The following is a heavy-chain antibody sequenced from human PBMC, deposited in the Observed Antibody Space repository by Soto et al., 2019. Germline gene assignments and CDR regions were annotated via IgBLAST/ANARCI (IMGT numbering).Heavy chain of an antibody. D-gene: IGHD2-15*01. CDR1: GFTFSSYG. CDR3: ARVQNHGGRPGGYYYYGMDV. CDR2: IWYDGSNK. Sequence: GGSLRLSCAASGFTFSSYGMHWVRQAPGKGLEWVAVIWYDGSNKYYADSVKGRFTISRDNSKNTLYLQMNSLRAEDTAVYYCARVQNHGGRPGGYYYYGMDVWGQGTTVTVSS. J-gene: IGHJ6*02. V-gene: IGHV3-33*01.